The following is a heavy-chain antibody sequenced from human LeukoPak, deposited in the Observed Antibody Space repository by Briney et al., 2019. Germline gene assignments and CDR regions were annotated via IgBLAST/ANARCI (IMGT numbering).Heavy chain of an antibody. V-gene: IGHV5-51*01. J-gene: IGHJ4*02. CDR1: GYSFTSYW. D-gene: IGHD4-23*01. CDR2: IYPGDSDT. Sequence: GESLKISCKGSGYSFTSYWIGWVRQMPGKGLEWMGIIYPGDSDTRYSPSFQGQVTISADKSISTAYLQWGSLKASDTAMYYCARLGPDYGGQDPIFDYWGQGTLVTVSP. CDR3: ARLGPDYGGQDPIFDY.